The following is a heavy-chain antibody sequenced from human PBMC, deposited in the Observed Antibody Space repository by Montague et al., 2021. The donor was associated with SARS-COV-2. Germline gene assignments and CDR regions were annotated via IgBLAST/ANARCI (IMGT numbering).Heavy chain of an antibody. CDR1: GGSIGSHY. V-gene: IGHV4-59*11. CDR2: IYYTGIT. D-gene: IGHD6-25*01. Sequence: SETLSLTCTVSGGSIGSHYCSWIRLPPGKGLEWVGHIYYTGITKXKSSLKSRVTISVDTSKSQLSLKLDSVTAADTAVYYCARGSGSASATWFDPWGQGTLVTVSS. J-gene: IGHJ5*02. CDR3: ARGSGSASATWFDP.